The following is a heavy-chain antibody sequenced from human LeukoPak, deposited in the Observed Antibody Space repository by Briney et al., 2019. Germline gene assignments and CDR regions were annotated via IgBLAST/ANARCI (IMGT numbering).Heavy chain of an antibody. CDR3: ARHPATAFDY. Sequence: TGRSLRLSCAASGFTFSNYGMHWVRQAPGKGLEWVAVISYDGSDKYYGDSVKGRFTISRDNSKNTVYLQMNSLRAEDTAVYYCARHPATAFDYWGQGTLVTVSS. V-gene: IGHV3-30*03. J-gene: IGHJ4*02. CDR1: GFTFSNYG. CDR2: ISYDGSDK.